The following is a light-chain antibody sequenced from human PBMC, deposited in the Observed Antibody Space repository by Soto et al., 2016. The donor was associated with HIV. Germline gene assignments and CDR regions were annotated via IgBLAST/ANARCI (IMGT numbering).Light chain of an antibody. CDR1: NIGGKS. V-gene: IGLV3-21*03. J-gene: IGLJ2*01. CDR2: DDS. CDR3: QVWDSSSDHVV. Sequence: SYELTQPPSVSVAPGKTATITCGGNNIGGKSVHWFQQKPGQAPVLVVYDDSDRPSGIPERFSGSNSGNTATLTISRVEAGDEADYYCQVWDSSSDHVVFGGGTELTVL.